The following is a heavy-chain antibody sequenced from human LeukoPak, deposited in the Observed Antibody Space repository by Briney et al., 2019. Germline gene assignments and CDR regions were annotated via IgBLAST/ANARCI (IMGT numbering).Heavy chain of an antibody. D-gene: IGHD3-22*01. CDR1: GGSISSYY. Sequence: SETLSLTCTVSGGSISSYYWSWIRQPPGKGLEWIGYIYYSGSTNYNPSLKSRVTISVDTSKNQFSLKLSSVTAADTAVYYCARVHYDSSGPDYWGQGTLVTVSS. J-gene: IGHJ4*02. CDR2: IYYSGST. V-gene: IGHV4-59*01. CDR3: ARVHYDSSGPDY.